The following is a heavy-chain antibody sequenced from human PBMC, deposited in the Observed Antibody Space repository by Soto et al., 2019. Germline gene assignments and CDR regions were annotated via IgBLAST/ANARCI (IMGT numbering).Heavy chain of an antibody. CDR1: GDSVSSNSAA. CDR3: AGEGGDSSSRYFDY. D-gene: IGHD6-13*01. CDR2: TYYRSKWNN. J-gene: IGHJ4*02. V-gene: IGHV6-1*01. Sequence: TLSLTCAISGDSVSSNSAAWNWVRQSPSRGLEWLGRTYYRSKWNNDYAVSVKRRITINPDTSKNQFSLQLNSVTPEDTAVYYCAGEGGDSSSRYFDYWGQGTLVTVSS.